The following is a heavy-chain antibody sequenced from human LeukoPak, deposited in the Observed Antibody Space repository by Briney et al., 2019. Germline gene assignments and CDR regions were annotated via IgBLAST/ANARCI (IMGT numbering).Heavy chain of an antibody. V-gene: IGHV1-18*04. CDR3: ARGEDYYSSSWYGTPHLDY. CDR2: ISAYNGNT. CDR1: GYTFTGYY. D-gene: IGHD6-13*01. Sequence: ASVKVSCKASGYTFTGYYMHWVRQAPGQGLEWMGWISAYNGNTNYAQKLQGRVTMTTDTSTSTAYMELRSLRSDDTAVYYCARGEDYYSSSWYGTPHLDYWGQGTLVTVSS. J-gene: IGHJ4*02.